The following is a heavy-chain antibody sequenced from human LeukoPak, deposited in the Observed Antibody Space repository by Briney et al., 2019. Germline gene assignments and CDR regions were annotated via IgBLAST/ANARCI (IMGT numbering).Heavy chain of an antibody. Sequence: GGSLRLSCAASGFTFSSYAMHWVRQAPGKGLEWVAVISYDGSNKYYADSVKGRFTISRDNSKNTLYLQMNSLRAEDTAVYYCARDPTYYGSGSYYRGYYFDYWGQGTLVTVSS. CDR3: ARDPTYYGSGSYYRGYYFDY. CDR2: ISYDGSNK. V-gene: IGHV3-30-3*01. D-gene: IGHD3-10*01. CDR1: GFTFSSYA. J-gene: IGHJ4*02.